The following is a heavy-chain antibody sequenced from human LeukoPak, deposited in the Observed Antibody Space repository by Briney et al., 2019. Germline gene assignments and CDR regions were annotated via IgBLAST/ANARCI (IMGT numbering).Heavy chain of an antibody. CDR3: VRDLNSAARSFFDY. CDR1: GYPFISFG. D-gene: IGHD6-6*01. V-gene: IGHV1-18*01. CDR2: ISGYTGNT. J-gene: IGHJ4*02. Sequence: ASVKVSCKASGYPFISFGFSWVRQAPGQGPEWMGWISGYTGNTNYAQRFQGRVTMTTDTSTSTAYMELRSLRYDDTAVYYCVRDLNSAARSFFDYWGPGTLVTVSS.